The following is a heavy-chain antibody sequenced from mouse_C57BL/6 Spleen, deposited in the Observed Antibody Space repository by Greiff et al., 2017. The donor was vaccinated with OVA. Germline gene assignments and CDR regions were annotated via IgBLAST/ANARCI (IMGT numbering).Heavy chain of an antibody. V-gene: IGHV14-4*01. Sequence: EVQLQQSGAELVRPGASVKLSCTASGFNIKDDYMHWVKQRPEQGLEWIGWIDPENGDTEYASQFQGKATITADTSSNTAYLQLSSLTSEDTAVYYCTTVTDYWGQGTTLTVSS. D-gene: IGHD2-1*01. CDR3: TTVTDY. CDR2: IDPENGDT. CDR1: GFNIKDDY. J-gene: IGHJ2*01.